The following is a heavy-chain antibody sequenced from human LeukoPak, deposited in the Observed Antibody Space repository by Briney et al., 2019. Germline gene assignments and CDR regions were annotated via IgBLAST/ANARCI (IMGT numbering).Heavy chain of an antibody. V-gene: IGHV4-61*03. CDR3: ARVVYSGYDFRGAMDV. CDR2: IDHTGST. CDR1: GGSISSSSYY. Sequence: SETLSLTCTVSGGSISSSSYYWGWIRQPPGKGLEWIGYIDHTGSTNYNPSLKSRVTISRDTSKNHFSLKLSSVTAADTAVYYCARVVYSGYDFRGAMDVWGKGTTVTVSS. J-gene: IGHJ6*03. D-gene: IGHD5-12*01.